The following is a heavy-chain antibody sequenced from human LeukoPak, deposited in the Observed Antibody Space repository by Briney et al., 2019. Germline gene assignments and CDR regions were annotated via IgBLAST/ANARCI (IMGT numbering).Heavy chain of an antibody. CDR2: ISYDGSNK. J-gene: IGHJ4*02. CDR3: ARESYSSRHYYFDY. CDR1: GFTFSSYA. D-gene: IGHD6-13*01. Sequence: PGRSLRLSCAASGFTFSSYAMHWVRQAPGKGLEWVAVISYDGSNKYYADSVKGRFTISRDNSKNTLYLQTNSLRAEDTAVYYCARESYSSRHYYFDYWGQGTLVTVSS. V-gene: IGHV3-30-3*01.